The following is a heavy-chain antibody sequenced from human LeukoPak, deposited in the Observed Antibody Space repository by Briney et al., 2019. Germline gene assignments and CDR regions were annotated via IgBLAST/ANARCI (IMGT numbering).Heavy chain of an antibody. CDR1: GFSLSTSGVG. J-gene: IGHJ3*02. Sequence: GPTLVNPTQTLTLTCTFSGFSLSTSGVGVGWIRQPPGKALEWLALIYWDDDKRYSPSLKSRLTITKDTSKNQVVLTITNMDPVDTATYYCALGAKYYYDSSGYSAFDIWGQGTMVTVSS. CDR3: ALGAKYYYDSSGYSAFDI. D-gene: IGHD3-22*01. CDR2: IYWDDDK. V-gene: IGHV2-5*02.